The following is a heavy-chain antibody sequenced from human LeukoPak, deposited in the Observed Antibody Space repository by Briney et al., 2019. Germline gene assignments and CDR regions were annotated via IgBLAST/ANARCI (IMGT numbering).Heavy chain of an antibody. Sequence: GGSLRLSCVASGFTFSMYWMDWVRQAPGKGLVWVSRINSGGSSTDYADSVKGRFTISRDNAKNTLYLQMNSLRAEDTAVYYCVRDLSEYTTGWYPYYFDYWGQGSLVTVSS. V-gene: IGHV3-74*01. CDR1: GFTFSMYW. CDR3: VRDLSEYTTGWYPYYFDY. J-gene: IGHJ4*02. CDR2: INSGGSST. D-gene: IGHD6-19*01.